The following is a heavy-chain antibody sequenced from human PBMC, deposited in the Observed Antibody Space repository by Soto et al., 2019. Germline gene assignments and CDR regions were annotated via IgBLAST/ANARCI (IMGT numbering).Heavy chain of an antibody. CDR2: IYYSGST. Sequence: PSETLSLTCTVSGGSISSSSYYWGWIRQPPGKGLEWIGSIYYSGSTYYNPSLKSRVTISVDTSKNQFSLKLSSVTAADTAVYYCARQTVLRFLNYSDYWGPGTLVTVSS. J-gene: IGHJ4*02. CDR1: GGSISSSSYY. CDR3: ARQTVLRFLNYSDY. V-gene: IGHV4-39*01. D-gene: IGHD3-3*01.